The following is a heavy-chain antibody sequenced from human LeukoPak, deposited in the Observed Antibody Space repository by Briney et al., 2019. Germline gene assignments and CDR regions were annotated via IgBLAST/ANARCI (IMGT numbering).Heavy chain of an antibody. J-gene: IGHJ4*02. D-gene: IGHD4-17*01. V-gene: IGHV3-53*01. CDR2: LYSAGST. CDR3: ATSSGGYGDYAFDF. CDR1: GFTVSSNH. Sequence: GGSLRLSCAASGFTVSSNHMSWVRQTPGKGLEWVSILYSAGSTFYADSVKGRFTISRDNSKNTLYLQMNSLRAEDTAIYYCATSSGGYGDYAFDFWGQGTLVTVSS.